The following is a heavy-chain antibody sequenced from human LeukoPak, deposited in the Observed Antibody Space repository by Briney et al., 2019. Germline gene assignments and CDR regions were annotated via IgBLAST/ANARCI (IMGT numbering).Heavy chain of an antibody. V-gene: IGHV3-74*01. J-gene: IGHJ3*02. Sequence: GGSLRLSFVVSGSTFSNYWMHWVRQAPGKGLVWVSRINPDGSRTDYADSVAGRFTISRDNAKNTLYLQMNSLRVEDTAVYYCSWDHTGKEDIWGQGTMVTVSS. D-gene: IGHD1-26*01. CDR2: INPDGSRT. CDR1: GSTFSNYW. CDR3: SWDHTGKEDI.